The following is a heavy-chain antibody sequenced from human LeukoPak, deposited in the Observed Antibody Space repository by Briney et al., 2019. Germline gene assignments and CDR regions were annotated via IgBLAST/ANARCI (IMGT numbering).Heavy chain of an antibody. V-gene: IGHV3-66*02. CDR1: EFTVSSNY. D-gene: IGHD4-11*01. CDR3: ARVGTTVSTNYYGMDV. CDR2: IYTSGST. J-gene: IGHJ6*02. Sequence: GGSLRLSCVASEFTVSSNYMNWVRQAPGKGLEWVSFIYTSGSTYYADSVRGRFTISRDNSKNTLYLEMNSLRAEDTAVYYCARVGTTVSTNYYGMDVWGRGTTVTVSS.